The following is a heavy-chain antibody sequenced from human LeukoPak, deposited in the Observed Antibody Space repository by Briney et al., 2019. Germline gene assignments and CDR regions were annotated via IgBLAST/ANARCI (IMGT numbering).Heavy chain of an antibody. CDR2: SYPGDSDT. V-gene: IGHV5-51*01. CDR3: ARAIWRGSGLDY. J-gene: IGHJ4*02. CDR1: GYSFTSYW. D-gene: IGHD3-10*01. Sequence: GESLKISCKGSGYSFTSYWIGWVRQMPGKGLELVGISYPGDSDTRYRPFFQGQVTISADKSISHAYQQWSSLKASDTPMYYCARAIWRGSGLDYWGQGTLVTVSS.